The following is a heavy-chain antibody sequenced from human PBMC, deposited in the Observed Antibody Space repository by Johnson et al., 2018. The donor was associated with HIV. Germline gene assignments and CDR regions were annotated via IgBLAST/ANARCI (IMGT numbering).Heavy chain of an antibody. V-gene: IGHV3-30-3*01. CDR2: ISDDGSNT. Sequence: QVQLVESGGGVVQPERSLRLSCAASEFSFSTYAMRWVRQAPGKGLEGVAVISDDGSNTDYADAVKGRFTISRDNSKNTLYLQMNSLRVEDTALYYCAREGPGYSSGWYAFDLWGQGTMVTVSS. CDR3: AREGPGYSSGWYAFDL. CDR1: EFSFSTYA. D-gene: IGHD6-19*01. J-gene: IGHJ3*01.